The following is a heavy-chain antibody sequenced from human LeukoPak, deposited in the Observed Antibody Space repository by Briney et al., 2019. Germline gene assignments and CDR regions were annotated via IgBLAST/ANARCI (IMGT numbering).Heavy chain of an antibody. J-gene: IGHJ5*02. D-gene: IGHD3-22*01. CDR1: GFTFSSYS. Sequence: GGSLRLSCAASGFTFSSYSMNWVRQAPGKGLEWVSSISSSSSYIYYADSVKGRFTISRDNAKKSLYLQMNSLRAEDTAVYYCARTYYYDSSGYGEDWFDPWGQGTLVTVSS. CDR3: ARTYYYDSSGYGEDWFDP. V-gene: IGHV3-21*01. CDR2: ISSSSSYI.